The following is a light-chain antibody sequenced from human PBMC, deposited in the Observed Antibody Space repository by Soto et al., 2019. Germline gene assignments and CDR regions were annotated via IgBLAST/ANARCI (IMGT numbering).Light chain of an antibody. Sequence: QSALTQPASVSGSPGQWITISCTGTSSDVGGYNYVSWYQQHPGKAPKLMIYEVSNRPSGVSNRFSGSKSGNTASLTISGLQAEDEADYYCSSYTSSSTLVVFGTGTKLTV. CDR2: EVS. J-gene: IGLJ1*01. CDR1: SSDVGGYNY. CDR3: SSYTSSSTLVV. V-gene: IGLV2-14*01.